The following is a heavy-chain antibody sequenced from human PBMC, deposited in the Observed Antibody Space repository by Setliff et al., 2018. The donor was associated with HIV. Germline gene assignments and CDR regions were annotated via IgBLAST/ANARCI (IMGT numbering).Heavy chain of an antibody. Sequence: LSLTCTVSSSSIRGGGYYWNWIRQHPGKGLEWIGYIYHSGSTYYNPSLKSRVTISVDTSKNQFSLKLSSVTAADTAIHYCARGTPDHEVWYFDLWGRGTLVTVSS. CDR3: ARGTPDHEVWYFDL. J-gene: IGHJ2*01. V-gene: IGHV4-31*03. CDR2: IYHSGST. CDR1: SSSIRGGGYY.